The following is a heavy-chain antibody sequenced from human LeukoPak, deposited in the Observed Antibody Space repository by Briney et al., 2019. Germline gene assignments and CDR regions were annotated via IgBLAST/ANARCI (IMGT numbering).Heavy chain of an antibody. CDR3: ARDRYSYGYFLDAFDI. Sequence: PGGSLRLSCAASGFTFSSYGMHWVRQAPGKGLEWVAVIWYDGSNKYYADSVKGRFTISRDNSKNTLYLQMNSLRAEDTAVYYCARDRYSYGYFLDAFDIWGQGTMVTVSS. CDR2: IWYDGSNK. J-gene: IGHJ3*02. V-gene: IGHV3-33*01. CDR1: GFTFSSYG. D-gene: IGHD5-18*01.